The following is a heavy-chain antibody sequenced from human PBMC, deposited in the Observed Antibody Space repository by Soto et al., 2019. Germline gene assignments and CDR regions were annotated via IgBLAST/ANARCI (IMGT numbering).Heavy chain of an antibody. D-gene: IGHD3-10*01. CDR2: ISYDGSNK. V-gene: IGHV3-30*18. CDR1: GFTFSSYG. J-gene: IGHJ6*02. Sequence: GGSLRLSCAASGFTFSSYGMHWVRQAPGKGLEWVAVISYDGSNKYYADSVKGRFTISRDNSKNTLYLQMNSLRAEDTAVYYCAKDGWLLWFGDPRSGMDVWGQGTTVTVSS. CDR3: AKDGWLLWFGDPRSGMDV.